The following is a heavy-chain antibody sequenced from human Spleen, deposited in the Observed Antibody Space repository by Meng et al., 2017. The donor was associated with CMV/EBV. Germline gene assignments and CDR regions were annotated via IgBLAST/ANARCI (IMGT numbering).Heavy chain of an antibody. CDR2: INHSGST. J-gene: IGHJ4*02. Sequence: ESLKISCAVYGGSFSGYYWSWIRQPPGKGLEWIGEINHSGSTNYNPSLKSRVTISVDTSKNQFSLKLSSVTAADTAVYYCARGPRRFPGQTTVTKRGTHYFDYWGQGTLVTVSS. CDR1: GGSFSGYY. D-gene: IGHD4-17*01. V-gene: IGHV4-34*01. CDR3: ARGPRRFPGQTTVTKRGTHYFDY.